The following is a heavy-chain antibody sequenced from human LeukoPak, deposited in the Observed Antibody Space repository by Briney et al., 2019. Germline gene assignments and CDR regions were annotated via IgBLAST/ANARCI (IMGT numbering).Heavy chain of an antibody. D-gene: IGHD3-3*01. J-gene: IGHJ4*02. CDR1: GGSISNY. V-gene: IGHV4-4*07. Sequence: SETLSLTCTVSGGSISNYWSWIRQPAGKGLEWIGRIYTSGSTNYNPSLKSRVTMPVDTSKNQFSLKLSPVTAADTAVYYCARGMIGDFWSGYGPGYFDYWGQGTLVTVSS. CDR2: IYTSGST. CDR3: ARGMIGDFWSGYGPGYFDY.